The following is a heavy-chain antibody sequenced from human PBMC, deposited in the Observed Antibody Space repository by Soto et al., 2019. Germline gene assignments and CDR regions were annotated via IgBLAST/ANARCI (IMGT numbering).Heavy chain of an antibody. CDR1: GFTFSSDG. V-gene: IGHV3-30*18. CDR3: VKAGYYDRSGYYGEAFDI. J-gene: IGHJ3*02. D-gene: IGHD3-22*01. CDR2: IAYDGSNK. Sequence: QVQLVESGGGVVQPGRSLRLSCAASGFTFSSDGMHWVRQAPGKGLEWVAVIAYDGSNKYYADSVKGRFTISRDNSKNTLYLQMNSLRAEDTAVYYCVKAGYYDRSGYYGEAFDIWGQGTMVTVSS.